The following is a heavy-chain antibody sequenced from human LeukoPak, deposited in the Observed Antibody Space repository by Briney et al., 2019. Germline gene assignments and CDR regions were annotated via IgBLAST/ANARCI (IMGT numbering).Heavy chain of an antibody. Sequence: GRSLRLSCAASGFTFSSYGMHWVRQAPGKGLEWVAVIWYYGSNKYYADSVKGRFTISRDNSKTTLYLQMNSLSAEATAVYYCARASSPYGSGNNWFDPWGQGTLVTVSS. CDR1: GFTFSSYG. J-gene: IGHJ5*02. CDR2: IWYYGSNK. D-gene: IGHD3-10*01. CDR3: ARASSPYGSGNNWFDP. V-gene: IGHV3-33*01.